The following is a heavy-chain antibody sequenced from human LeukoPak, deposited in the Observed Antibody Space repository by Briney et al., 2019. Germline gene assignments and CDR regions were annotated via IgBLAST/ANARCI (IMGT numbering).Heavy chain of an antibody. V-gene: IGHV1-2*02. CDR3: ARARAMAGYIAVAGYYVDV. CDR2: INPNSGGT. CDR1: GYTFTGYY. Sequence: GASVKVSCKASGYTFTGYYMHWVRQAPGQGLEWMGWINPNSGGTNYAQKFQGRVTMTRDTSISTAYMELSRLRSDDTAVYYCARARAMAGYIAVAGYYVDVWGKGTTVTISS. D-gene: IGHD6-19*01. J-gene: IGHJ6*03.